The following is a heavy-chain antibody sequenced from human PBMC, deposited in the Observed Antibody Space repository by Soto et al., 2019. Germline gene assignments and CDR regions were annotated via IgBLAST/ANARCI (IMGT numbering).Heavy chain of an antibody. J-gene: IGHJ4*02. CDR2: ISYDGINK. CDR1: GFTFSDFT. D-gene: IGHD2-8*02. V-gene: IGHV3-30-3*01. CDR3: ARGPAKVEDIVLVPVRH. Sequence: QVQLVESGGGVVQPGRSQRLSCAASGFTFSDFTMYWVRQAPGKGLEWVALISYDGINKYYADSVKGRFTISRDNSKNTLYLQMNSLRAEDTAIFYCARGPAKVEDIVLVPVRHWGQGTLVTVSS.